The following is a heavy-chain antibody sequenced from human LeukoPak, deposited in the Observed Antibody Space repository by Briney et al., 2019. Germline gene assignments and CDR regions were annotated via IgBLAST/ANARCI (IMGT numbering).Heavy chain of an antibody. CDR3: AVNYYDSSGYYLMDV. J-gene: IGHJ6*02. CDR2: INHSGST. D-gene: IGHD3-22*01. Sequence: SETLSLTCAVYGGSFSGYSLSWIRQPPGKGLEWIGEINHSGSTNYNPSLKSRVTISVDTSKNQFSLKLSSVTAADTAVYYCAVNYYDSSGYYLMDVWGQGTTVTVSS. CDR1: GGSFSGYS. V-gene: IGHV4-34*01.